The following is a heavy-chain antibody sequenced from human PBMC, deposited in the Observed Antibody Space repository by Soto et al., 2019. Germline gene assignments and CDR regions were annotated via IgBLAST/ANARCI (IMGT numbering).Heavy chain of an antibody. CDR1: GFSFSSFA. CDR2: IGGSGVIT. V-gene: IGHV3-23*01. CDR3: AKDPNGDYVGAFGS. J-gene: IGHJ4*02. Sequence: GGSLRLSSGASGFSFSSFAMTWVRQAPGKGLEWVSSIGGSGVITYYADSVKGRFTISRDNSRNTLFLHMNSLRADDTAVYHCAKDPNGDYVGAFGSWGQGTLVTVSS. D-gene: IGHD4-17*01.